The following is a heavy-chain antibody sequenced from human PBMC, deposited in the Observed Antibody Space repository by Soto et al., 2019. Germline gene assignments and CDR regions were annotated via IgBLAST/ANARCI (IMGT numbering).Heavy chain of an antibody. CDR1: GGFVSSGSYY. V-gene: IGHV4-34*01. J-gene: IGHJ3*02. D-gene: IGHD1-1*01. CDR3: ARVERGTATTGVDAFDI. Sequence: QVQLQQWGAGLLKPSETLSLTCAVYGGFVSSGSYYWSWIRQPPGKGLEWIGEMSHSGGTHFNPSLQSRVTISVDTSKNQFSLKMSSVTAADTAMYYCARVERGTATTGVDAFDIWGRGTMVTVSS. CDR2: MSHSGGT.